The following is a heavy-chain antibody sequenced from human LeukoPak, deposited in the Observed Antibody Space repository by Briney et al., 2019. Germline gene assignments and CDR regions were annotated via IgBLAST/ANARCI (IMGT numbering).Heavy chain of an antibody. CDR2: IYYSGKT. CDR3: ARLLDNDSSGDPDTFDI. D-gene: IGHD3-22*01. Sequence: SETLSLTCAVSDGSISGHYWSWIRQPPGKGLECIGYIYYSGKTYYSSSLRSRVTISVDTSKNHFSLKLTSVTAADTAVYYCARLLDNDSSGDPDTFDIWGQGTMVTVSS. J-gene: IGHJ3*02. CDR1: DGSISGHY. V-gene: IGHV4-59*11.